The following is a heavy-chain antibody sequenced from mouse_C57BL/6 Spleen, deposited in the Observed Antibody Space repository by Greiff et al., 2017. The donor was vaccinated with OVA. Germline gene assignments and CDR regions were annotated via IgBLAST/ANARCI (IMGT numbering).Heavy chain of an antibody. CDR3: ARHALGYYFDY. CDR1: GFTFSSYT. Sequence: EVHLVESGGGLVKPGGSLKLSCAASGFTFSSYTMSWVRQTPEKRLEWVATISGGGGNTYYPDSVKGRFTISRDNAKNTLYLQMSSLRSEDTALYYCARHALGYYFDYWGQGTTLTVSS. J-gene: IGHJ2*01. D-gene: IGHD4-1*01. CDR2: ISGGGGNT. V-gene: IGHV5-9*01.